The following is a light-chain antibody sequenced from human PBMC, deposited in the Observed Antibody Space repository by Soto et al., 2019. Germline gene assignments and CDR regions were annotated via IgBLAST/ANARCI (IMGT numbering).Light chain of an antibody. CDR2: GVS. CDR1: SSDVGGYNS. CDR3: SSNTSSSTMV. J-gene: IGLJ2*01. V-gene: IGLV2-14*03. Sequence: QSVLTQPASVSGSPGQSITISCTGTSSDVGGYNSVSWYQQHPGKAPKLMIYGVSNRPSGVSNRFSGSKSVNTASLTSSWRQAEDEADYYCSSNTSSSTMVFGGGAKLTVL.